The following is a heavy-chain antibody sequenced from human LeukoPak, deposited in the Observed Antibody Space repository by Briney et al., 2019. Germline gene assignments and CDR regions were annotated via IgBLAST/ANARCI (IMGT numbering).Heavy chain of an antibody. Sequence: GGSLRLSCTASGFTFSNYGMHWVRQAPGKGLEWVAVISYDGSNKYYADSVKGRFTISRDNSKNTLYLQMNSLRAEDTAVYYCARGSGDYDILTGPPAPFYYRGQGTLVTVSS. J-gene: IGHJ4*02. D-gene: IGHD3-9*01. CDR2: ISYDGSNK. V-gene: IGHV3-30*03. CDR3: ARGSGDYDILTGPPAPFYY. CDR1: GFTFSNYG.